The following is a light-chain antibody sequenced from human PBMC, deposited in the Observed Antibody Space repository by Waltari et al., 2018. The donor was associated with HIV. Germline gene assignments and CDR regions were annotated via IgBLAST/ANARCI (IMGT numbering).Light chain of an antibody. J-gene: IGLJ2*01. V-gene: IGLV1-44*01. CDR2: SNN. Sequence: QSVLTQPPSASGTPGQRVTISCSGSSSHLGSNTVNCYQQLPGTAPKLLLYSNNQRPSGVPDRFSGSKSGTSASLAISGLQSEDEADYYCAAWDDSLNGVVFGGGTKLTVL. CDR1: SSHLGSNT. CDR3: AAWDDSLNGVV.